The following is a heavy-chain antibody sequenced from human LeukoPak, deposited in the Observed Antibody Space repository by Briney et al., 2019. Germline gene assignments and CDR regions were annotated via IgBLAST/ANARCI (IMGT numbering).Heavy chain of an antibody. D-gene: IGHD3-22*01. V-gene: IGHV3-74*01. Sequence: GGSLRPSCAASGFTFNNYWMHWIRQAPGRGLVWVSRINSDGSSTNYADSVKGRFTISRDNAKNTLYLQMNSLRAEDTAVYYCARGDYYDSSFLGNWGQGILVTVSS. CDR2: INSDGSST. CDR3: ARGDYYDSSFLGN. J-gene: IGHJ4*02. CDR1: GFTFNNYW.